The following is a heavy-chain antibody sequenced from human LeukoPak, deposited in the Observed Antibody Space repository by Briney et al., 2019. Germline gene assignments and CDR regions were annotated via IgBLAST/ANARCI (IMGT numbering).Heavy chain of an antibody. CDR3: ARERSGYDLIPRDAFDI. CDR1: GGSIRSYY. D-gene: IGHD5-12*01. J-gene: IGHJ3*02. V-gene: IGHV4-59*01. CDR2: IYSSGST. Sequence: KPSETLSLTCTVSGGSIRSYYWSWIRQPPGKGLEWIGYIYSSGSTNYIPSLKSRVTISVDTSKNQFSLKLSSLTAADTAVYYCARERSGYDLIPRDAFDIWGQGTIVTVSS.